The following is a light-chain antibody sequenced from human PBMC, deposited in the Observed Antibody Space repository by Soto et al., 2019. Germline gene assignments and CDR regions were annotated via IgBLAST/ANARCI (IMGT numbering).Light chain of an antibody. J-gene: IGLJ1*01. V-gene: IGLV2-14*01. CDR2: EVS. Sequence: QSVLTQPASESGSPGQSITISCTRTSSDVGGYNYVSWFKHHPGKAPKLIIYEVSYRPSGVSNRYSGSKSGDTASLTISGLPAEDVADYYCSLFALFITRYGFGTGTSVTVL. CDR3: SLFALFITRYG. CDR1: SSDVGGYNY.